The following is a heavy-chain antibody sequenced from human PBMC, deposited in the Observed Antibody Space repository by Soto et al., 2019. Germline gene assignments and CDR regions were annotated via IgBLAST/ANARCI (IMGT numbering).Heavy chain of an antibody. V-gene: IGHV3-21*01. J-gene: IGHJ4*02. CDR1: GFTFTRYS. CDR3: ARESEDLTSNFDY. Sequence: EVQLVESGGGLVKPGGSLRLSCAASGFTFTRYSMNWVRQAPGKGLEWSSSISINTNYIYYADSMKGQFTVSRDNAKNSVYLDMNSLSAEDTAVYYCARESEDLTSNFDYWGQGTLVTVSS. CDR2: ISINTNYI.